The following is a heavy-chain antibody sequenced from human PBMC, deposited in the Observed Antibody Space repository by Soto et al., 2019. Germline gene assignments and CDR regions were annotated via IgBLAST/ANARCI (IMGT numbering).Heavy chain of an antibody. D-gene: IGHD6-6*01. CDR1: GYTFTSYY. J-gene: IGHJ5*02. CDR2: INPSRGTT. V-gene: IGHV1-46*03. CDR3: ARSYISSSYWFDP. Sequence: ASVKVSCTASGYTFTSYYMHWVRQAPGQGLEWMGIINPSRGTTSYAQKFQDRVTMTRDTSASTVYMELSSLRSEDTAMYYCARSYISSSYWFDPWGQGTLVTVSS.